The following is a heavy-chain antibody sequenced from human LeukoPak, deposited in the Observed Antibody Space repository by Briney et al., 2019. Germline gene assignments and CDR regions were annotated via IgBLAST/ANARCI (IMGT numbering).Heavy chain of an antibody. CDR2: IYHSGTS. J-gene: IGHJ4*02. V-gene: IGHV4-59*12. CDR1: SASISTYY. D-gene: IGHD4-23*01. Sequence: PSETLSLTCTVSSASISTYYWSWIRQPPGKGLEWIGYIYHSGTSNYNPSLKSRVTISVDTSKNQFSLKLSSVTAADTAVYYCARGPGGNIDYWGQGTLVTVSS. CDR3: ARGPGGNIDY.